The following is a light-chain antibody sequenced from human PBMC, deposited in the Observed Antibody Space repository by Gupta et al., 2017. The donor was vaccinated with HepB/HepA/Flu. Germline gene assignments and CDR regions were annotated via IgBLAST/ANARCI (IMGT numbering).Light chain of an antibody. J-gene: IGKJ3*01. CDR3: QQDSLLPS. Sequence: EVVMTQSPDTLSVSPGERATLSCRASQTVRNLAWYQRKPGQAPRLIIYGTSNSATGIPVRFSGRGARKEFTHTSSGRQYEVCAVYYRQQDSLLPSFGHGTKVDFK. CDR2: GTS. V-gene: IGKV3-15*01. CDR1: QTVRN.